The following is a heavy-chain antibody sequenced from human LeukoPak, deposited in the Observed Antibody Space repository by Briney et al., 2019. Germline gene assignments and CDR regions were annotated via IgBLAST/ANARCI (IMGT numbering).Heavy chain of an antibody. CDR3: AKSSPYKTYSGSYYVPYYYYYMDV. J-gene: IGHJ6*03. CDR2: ISYDGSNK. D-gene: IGHD1-26*01. V-gene: IGHV3-30*18. CDR1: GFTFSSYG. Sequence: PGGSLRLSCAASGFTFSSYGMHWVRQAPGKGLEWVAVISYDGSNKYYADSVKGRFTISRDNSKNTLYLQMNSLRAEDTAVYYCAKSSPYKTYSGSYYVPYYYYYMDVWGKGTTVTVSS.